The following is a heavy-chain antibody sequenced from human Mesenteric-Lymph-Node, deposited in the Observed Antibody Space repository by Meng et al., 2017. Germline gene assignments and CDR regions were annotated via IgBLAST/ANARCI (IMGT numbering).Heavy chain of an antibody. CDR3: ARLGTSMAPLATTS. CDR1: GYNFSNYW. D-gene: IGHD5-18*01. J-gene: IGHJ5*02. V-gene: IGHV5-51*01. Sequence: GGSLRLSCKGSGYNFSNYWIGWVRQMPEKGLEWMGIIYPGDSDTRYSPSFQGRVTISADKSVSTAYLQWSSLEASDTAMYFCARLGTSMAPLATTSWGQGALVTVSS. CDR2: IYPGDSDT.